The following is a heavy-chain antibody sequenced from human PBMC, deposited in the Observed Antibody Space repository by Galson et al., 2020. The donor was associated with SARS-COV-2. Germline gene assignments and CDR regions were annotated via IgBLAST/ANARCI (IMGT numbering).Heavy chain of an antibody. CDR1: GASFGGDR. CDR2: VNYSGNT. J-gene: IGHJ3*02. Sequence: SQTLSLTCAVYGASFGGDRWSWIRQPPGKGLEWIGDVNYSGNTNYSPSLKSRVIISVDMSKTQFSLKLRSVTAADTAVYYCARRRVDAGIPREFDIWGPGTMATVSS. CDR3: ARRRVDAGIPREFDI. V-gene: IGHV4-34*01. D-gene: IGHD5-18*01.